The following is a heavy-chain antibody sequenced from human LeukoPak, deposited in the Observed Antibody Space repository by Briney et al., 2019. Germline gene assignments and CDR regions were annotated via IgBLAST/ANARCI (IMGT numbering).Heavy chain of an antibody. D-gene: IGHD2-2*01. CDR3: TTGEVVPAAIRGYYYYYVMDV. CDR2: IKSKTDGGTT. Sequence: GGSLSLSCAASGFTFSNAWMSWVRQAPGKGLEWVGRIKSKTDGGTTDYAAPVKGRFTISRDDSKNTLYLQMNSLKPEDTAVYYCTTGEVVPAAIRGYYYYYVMDVWGQGTTVTVSS. V-gene: IGHV3-15*01. J-gene: IGHJ6*02. CDR1: GFTFSNAW.